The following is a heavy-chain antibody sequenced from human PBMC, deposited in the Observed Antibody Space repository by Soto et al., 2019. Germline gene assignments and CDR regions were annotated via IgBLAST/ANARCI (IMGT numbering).Heavy chain of an antibody. CDR2: MTPISGDT. CDR3: ARNLYNTGSLDH. J-gene: IGHJ4*02. D-gene: IGHD3-10*01. CDR1: GYTFTNYD. V-gene: IGHV1-8*02. Sequence: QVQLVQSGAEVKKPGASVKVSCKASGYTFTNYDINWVRQATGQGLEWVGWMTPISGDTGYAQNFQGRVTMTRDNPRSTAYLELSSLTSEDTAVYYCARNLYNTGSLDHWGQGTLVTVSS.